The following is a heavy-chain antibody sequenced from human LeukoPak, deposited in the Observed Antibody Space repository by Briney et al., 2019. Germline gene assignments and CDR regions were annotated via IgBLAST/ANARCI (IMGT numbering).Heavy chain of an antibody. CDR3: ARDSTGYPDY. D-gene: IGHD6-13*01. J-gene: IGHJ4*02. CDR2: ITGSGGST. V-gene: IGHV3-23*01. CDR1: GFPFSSYA. Sequence: GASLRLSCAASGFPFSSYAIGWVRPAPGEGREWVSAITGSGGSTYYSDSVKGRFTISRDNSKNTLYLQMNSLRAEDTAVYYCARDSTGYPDYWGQGTLVTVSS.